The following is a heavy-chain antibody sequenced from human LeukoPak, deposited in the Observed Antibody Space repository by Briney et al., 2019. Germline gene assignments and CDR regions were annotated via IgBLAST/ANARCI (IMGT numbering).Heavy chain of an antibody. CDR2: INPNSGGT. Sequence: ASVKVSCKASGYTFTGYYMHWVRQAPGQGLEWMGWINPNSGGTNYAQKFQGRVTMTRDTSISTAYMELRSLRSDDTAVYYCARVMELNENWFDPWGQGTLVTVSS. V-gene: IGHV1-2*02. J-gene: IGHJ5*02. D-gene: IGHD1-7*01. CDR1: GYTFTGYY. CDR3: ARVMELNENWFDP.